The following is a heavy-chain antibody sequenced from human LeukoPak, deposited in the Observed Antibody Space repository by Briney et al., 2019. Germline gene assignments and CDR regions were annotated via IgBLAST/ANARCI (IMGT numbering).Heavy chain of an antibody. CDR2: INHSGST. J-gene: IGHJ4*02. D-gene: IGHD6-19*01. CDR3: ARGDSSGWYY. CDR1: GGSFSGYY. V-gene: IGHV4-34*01. Sequence: SETLSLTCAVYGGSFSGYYWSWIRQPLGKGLEWIGEINHSGSTNYNPSLKSRVTISVDTSKNQFSLKLSSVTAADTAVYYCARGDSSGWYYWGQGTLVTVSS.